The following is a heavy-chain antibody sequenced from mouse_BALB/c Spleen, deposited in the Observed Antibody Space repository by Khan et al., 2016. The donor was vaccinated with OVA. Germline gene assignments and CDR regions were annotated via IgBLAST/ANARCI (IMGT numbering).Heavy chain of an antibody. Sequence: QVQLKESGAELAKPGASVKMSCKASGYTFINYWILWVKQRPGQGLEWIGYINPSTGYTEYNQNFKDKATLTADKSSSTAYMQLSSLTSEDSAVYYCARSGLRWDFDYWGQGTSVTVSS. V-gene: IGHV1-7*01. CDR2: INPSTGYT. CDR1: GYTFINYW. D-gene: IGHD1-1*01. J-gene: IGHJ2*02. CDR3: ARSGLRWDFDY.